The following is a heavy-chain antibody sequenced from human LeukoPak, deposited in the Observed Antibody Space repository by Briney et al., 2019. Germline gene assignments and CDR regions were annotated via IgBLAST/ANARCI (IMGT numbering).Heavy chain of an antibody. Sequence: PGGSLRLSCAGYGFTFGNYWMAWVRQAPGKGLEWVANIKEDGSEKYCLDSVEGRFTISRDNAKSSVYLQMNSLRAEDTAVYYCAGRIFDIWGQGTMVTVSS. V-gene: IGHV3-7*01. CDR1: GFTFGNYW. CDR3: AGRIFDI. J-gene: IGHJ3*02. CDR2: IKEDGSEK.